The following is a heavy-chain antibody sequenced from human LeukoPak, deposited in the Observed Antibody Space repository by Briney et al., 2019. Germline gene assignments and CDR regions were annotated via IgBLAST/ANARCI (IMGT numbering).Heavy chain of an antibody. CDR1: GGSFSGYY. V-gene: IGHV4-34*01. J-gene: IGHJ4*02. D-gene: IGHD3-22*01. CDR3: ARSDTYYYDSSGYSHFDY. Sequence: SETLSLTCAVYGGSFSGYYWSWIRQPPGKGLEWIGEISHSGSTNYNPSLKSRVTISVDTSKNQFSLKLSSVTAADTAVYYCARSDTYYYDSSGYSHFDYWGQGTLVTVSS. CDR2: ISHSGST.